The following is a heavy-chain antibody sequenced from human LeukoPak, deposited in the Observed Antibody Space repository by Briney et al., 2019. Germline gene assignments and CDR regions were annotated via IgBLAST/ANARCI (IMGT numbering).Heavy chain of an antibody. D-gene: IGHD4-17*01. Sequence: ASVKVSCKASGYTFTSYYMHWMRQAPGQGLEWMGIINPSGGSTSYTQKFQGRITLTRDTSTSTVYMELNSLRYEDTAVYYCARGAQFGDKGSFDYWGQGTLVTVSS. J-gene: IGHJ4*02. CDR3: ARGAQFGDKGSFDY. CDR1: GYTFTSYY. CDR2: INPSGGST. V-gene: IGHV1-46*01.